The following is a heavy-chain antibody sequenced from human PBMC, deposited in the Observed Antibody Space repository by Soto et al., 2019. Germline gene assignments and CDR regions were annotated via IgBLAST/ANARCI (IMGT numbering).Heavy chain of an antibody. CDR1: GFTFSSYA. J-gene: IGHJ4*02. V-gene: IGHV3-64D*06. D-gene: IGHD3-9*01. CDR2: ISSNGGST. CDR3: VKDHDILTGYYLFDY. Sequence: GGSLRRSCSAAGFTFSSYAMHWVRQAPGKGLEYVSAISSNGGSTYYADSVKGRFTISRENSKSTLYLQMSSLRAEDTAVYYCVKDHDILTGYYLFDYWGQGT.